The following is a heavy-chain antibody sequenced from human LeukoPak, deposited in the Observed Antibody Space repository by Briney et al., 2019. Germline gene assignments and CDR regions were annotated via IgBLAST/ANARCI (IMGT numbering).Heavy chain of an antibody. CDR2: IGDSGTPI. J-gene: IGHJ4*02. Sequence: GGSLRLSCAASGITFSDHYMSWIRQAPGKGLEWVSYIGDSGTPIYYADSVKGRFTVSRDNAKNSLFLQMDSLRAEDTAVYYCARDRRPSVYGGLDNWGQGTLVTVSS. D-gene: IGHD4/OR15-4a*01. CDR1: GITFSDHY. V-gene: IGHV3-11*04. CDR3: ARDRRPSVYGGLDN.